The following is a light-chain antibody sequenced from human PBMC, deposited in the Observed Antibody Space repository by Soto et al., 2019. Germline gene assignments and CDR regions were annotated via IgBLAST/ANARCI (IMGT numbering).Light chain of an antibody. CDR3: QQRSTWPPPIT. CDR1: QSVSSSY. Sequence: IVVTQSPGTLSLSPGERATLSCRASQSVSSSYLAWYQQKTGKAPRLLIYDASNRATGIPARFSGSGSGKDFTLNISSLEPEAFAVYYCQQRSTWPPPITFGPGTRLEI. V-gene: IGKV3-11*01. CDR2: DAS. J-gene: IGKJ5*01.